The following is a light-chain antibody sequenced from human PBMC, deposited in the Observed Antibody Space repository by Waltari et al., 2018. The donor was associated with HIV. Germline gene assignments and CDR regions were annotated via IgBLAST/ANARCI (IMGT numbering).Light chain of an antibody. CDR1: SNDVGGYNY. Sequence: QSALTQPASLSGSPGQSITISCDGTSNDVGGYNYVSWYQQHPGKAPKLMICEVNNRPSGVSSRFSGSKSGNTAYLTISGLQAEDEADYYCSSYTSSSTLVFGGGTKVTVL. V-gene: IGLV2-14*01. J-gene: IGLJ2*01. CDR3: SSYTSSSTLV. CDR2: EVN.